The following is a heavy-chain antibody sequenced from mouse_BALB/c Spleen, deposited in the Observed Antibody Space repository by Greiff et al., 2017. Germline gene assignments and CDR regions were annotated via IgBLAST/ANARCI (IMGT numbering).Heavy chain of an antibody. Sequence: QVQLQQSGAELARPGASVKLSCKASGYTFTSYWMQWVKQRPGQGLEWIGAIYPGDGDTRYTQKFKGKATLTADKSSSTAYMQLSSLASEDSAVYYCARCLPGRAMDYWGQGTSVTVSS. CDR2: IYPGDGDT. J-gene: IGHJ4*01. CDR1: GYTFTSYW. CDR3: ARCLPGRAMDY. D-gene: IGHD3-1*01. V-gene: IGHV1-87*01.